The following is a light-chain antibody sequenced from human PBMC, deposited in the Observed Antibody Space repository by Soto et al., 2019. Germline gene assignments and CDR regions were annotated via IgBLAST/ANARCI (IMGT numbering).Light chain of an antibody. V-gene: IGKV1-5*03. CDR1: QSVSSW. Sequence: DIQMTQSPSTLSASVGDRVTITCRASQSVSSWLAWYQQKPGKAPNLLIYKASSLESGVPSRFSGSGSWTEFTLNISRLQPDDFATYDCQRDYRYDKGLTFGGGPKEEI. CDR2: KAS. J-gene: IGKJ4*01. CDR3: QRDYRYDKGLT.